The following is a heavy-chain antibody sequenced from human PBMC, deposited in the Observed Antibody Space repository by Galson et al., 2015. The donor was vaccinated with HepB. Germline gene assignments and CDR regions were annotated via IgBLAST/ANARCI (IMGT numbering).Heavy chain of an antibody. CDR2: IIPIFGTA. Sequence: SVKVSCKASGGTFSSYAISWVRQAPGQGLEWMGGIIPIFGTANYAQKFQGRVTITADESTSTAYMELSSLRSEDTAVYYCARVSRMITFGGVIESGFDYWGQGTLVTVSS. J-gene: IGHJ4*02. D-gene: IGHD3-16*02. CDR1: GGTFSSYA. V-gene: IGHV1-69*13. CDR3: ARVSRMITFGGVIESGFDY.